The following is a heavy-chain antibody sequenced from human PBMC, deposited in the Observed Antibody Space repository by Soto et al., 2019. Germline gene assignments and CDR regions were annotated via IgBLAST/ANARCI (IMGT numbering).Heavy chain of an antibody. CDR1: GFTFSSYS. V-gene: IGHV3-21*01. J-gene: IGHJ4*02. CDR3: ARDQPGYSYGYGLGY. CDR2: ISSSSSYI. D-gene: IGHD5-18*01. Sequence: EVQMVESGGGLVKPGGSLRLSCAASGFTFSSYSMNWVRQAPGKGLEWVSSISSSSSYIYYADSVKGRFTISRDNAKNSLYLQMKSLRAADTAVYYCARDQPGYSYGYGLGYWGQGPLVTVSS.